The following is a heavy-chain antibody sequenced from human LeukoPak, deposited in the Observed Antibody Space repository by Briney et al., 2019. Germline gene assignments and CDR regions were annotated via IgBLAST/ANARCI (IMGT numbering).Heavy chain of an antibody. V-gene: IGHV3-66*01. J-gene: IGHJ4*02. CDR1: GFTFSSDA. D-gene: IGHD6-13*01. CDR3: ARDVAAAGSSYFDY. CDR2: IYSGGST. Sequence: GGSLRLSCAASGFTFSSDAMSWVRQAPGKGLEWVSVIYSGGSTYYADSVKGRFTISRDNSKNTLYLQMNSLRAEDTAVYYCARDVAAAGSSYFDYWGQGTLVTVSS.